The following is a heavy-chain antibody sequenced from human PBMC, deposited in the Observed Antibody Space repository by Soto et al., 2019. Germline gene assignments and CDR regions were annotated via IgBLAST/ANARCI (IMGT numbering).Heavy chain of an antibody. Sequence: PSETLSLTCTVSGGSISSGDYYWSWIRQPPGKGLEWIGYFYYSGSTDYNPSLKSRVTISVDTSKNQFSLKLSPVTAADTAVYYCARYTSSSETGYHFDYWGQGTLVTVSS. J-gene: IGHJ4*02. D-gene: IGHD6-6*01. CDR2: FYYSGST. V-gene: IGHV4-30-4*01. CDR1: GGSISSGDYY. CDR3: ARYTSSSETGYHFDY.